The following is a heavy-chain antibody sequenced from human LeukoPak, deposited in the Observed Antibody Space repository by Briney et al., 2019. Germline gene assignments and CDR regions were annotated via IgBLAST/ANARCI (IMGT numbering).Heavy chain of an antibody. CDR2: IIPILGIA. V-gene: IGHV1-69*04. J-gene: IGHJ6*03. Sequence: SVKVSCKASGGTFSSYAISWVRQAPGQGLEWMGRIIPILGIANYAQKFQGRVTITTDESTSTAYMELSSLRSEDTAVYYCARSIAARPDGYYYYYMDVWGKGTTVTVSS. D-gene: IGHD6-6*01. CDR1: GGTFSSYA. CDR3: ARSIAARPDGYYYYYMDV.